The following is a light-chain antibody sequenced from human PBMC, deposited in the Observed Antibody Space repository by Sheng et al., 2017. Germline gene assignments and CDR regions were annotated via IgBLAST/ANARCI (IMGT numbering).Light chain of an antibody. CDR1: QSISIY. Sequence: DIQMTQSPSSLSASVGDRVTITCRASQSISIYLSWYQQKPGKAPKLLISAASTLQSGVPSSFSGSGSGTDFTLTISSLQPDDFATYYCQQNFGIFSFGGGTRVEI. J-gene: IGKJ4*01. CDR2: AAS. CDR3: QQNFGIFS. V-gene: IGKV1-39*01.